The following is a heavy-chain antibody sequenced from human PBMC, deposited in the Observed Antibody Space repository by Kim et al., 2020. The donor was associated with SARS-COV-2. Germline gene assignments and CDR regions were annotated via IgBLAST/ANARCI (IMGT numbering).Heavy chain of an antibody. CDR1: GFTFSDYY. CDR2: ISSSSSYT. Sequence: GGSLRLSCAASGFTFSDYYMSWIRQAPGKGLEWVSYISSSSSYTNYADSVKGRFTISRDNAKNSLYLQMNSLRAEDTAVYYCARHCGYSYGNDSCFDYWGQGTLVTVSS. CDR3: ARHCGYSYGNDSCFDY. D-gene: IGHD5-18*01. V-gene: IGHV3-11*03. J-gene: IGHJ4*02.